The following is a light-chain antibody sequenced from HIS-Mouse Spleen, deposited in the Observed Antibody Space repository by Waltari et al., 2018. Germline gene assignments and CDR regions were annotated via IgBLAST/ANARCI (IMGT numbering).Light chain of an antibody. J-gene: IGLJ2*01. CDR1: NIGSKS. Sequence: SYVLTQPPSVSVAPGKTARITCGGNNIGSKSVHWYQQKPGQAPVLVVYDDSDRPSGMPERFSGSNSVNTATLTISRVEAGDEADYYCQVWDSSSDHVVFGGGTKLTVL. CDR2: DDS. CDR3: QVWDSSSDHVV. V-gene: IGLV3-21*03.